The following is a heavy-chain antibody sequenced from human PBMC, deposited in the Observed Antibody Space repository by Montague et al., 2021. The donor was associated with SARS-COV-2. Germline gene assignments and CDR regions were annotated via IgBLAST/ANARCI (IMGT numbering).Heavy chain of an antibody. Sequence: SLRLSCAASGFTFSSYWMSWVRQAPGKGLEWVANIKQDGSETYYVDSVKGRFTISRDNAKNSLYLQMNSLRVEETAVYYCARGNDDFWSGYYPLDYWGQGTLVTVSS. V-gene: IGHV3-7*03. D-gene: IGHD3-3*01. CDR1: GFTFSSYW. J-gene: IGHJ4*02. CDR2: IKQDGSET. CDR3: ARGNDDFWSGYYPLDY.